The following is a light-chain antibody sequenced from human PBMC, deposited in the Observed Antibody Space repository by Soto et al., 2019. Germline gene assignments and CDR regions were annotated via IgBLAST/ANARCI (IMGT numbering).Light chain of an antibody. Sequence: DIQMIQSPSSVSASVGDRVSITCRASQDISTWLAWFQQKPGKAPKLLIYAASSLHTGVPSRFGGSGSGTDLTLTISSLRPEDFATYYCQQANSFPFTFGQGTRLEI. CDR3: QQANSFPFT. CDR1: QDISTW. V-gene: IGKV1-12*01. CDR2: AAS. J-gene: IGKJ2*01.